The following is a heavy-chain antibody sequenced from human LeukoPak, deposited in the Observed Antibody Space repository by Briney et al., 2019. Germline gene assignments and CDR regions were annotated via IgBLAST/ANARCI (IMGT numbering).Heavy chain of an antibody. V-gene: IGHV4-59*12. CDR3: ARRSYYYESGAYPTHGAFDI. Sequence: PSETLSLTCTVSGGSISSYYWSWIRQPPGKGLEWIGYIYYSGNTNYNPSLNGRVTMSVDTSENHFSLKLSSVTAADTAIYYCARRSYYYESGAYPTHGAFDIWGQGTMVTVSS. CDR2: IYYSGNT. D-gene: IGHD3-22*01. J-gene: IGHJ3*02. CDR1: GGSISSYY.